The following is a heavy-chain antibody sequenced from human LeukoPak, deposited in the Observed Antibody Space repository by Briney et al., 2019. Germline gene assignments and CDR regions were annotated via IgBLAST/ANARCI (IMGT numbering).Heavy chain of an antibody. CDR1: GFTFGSYA. CDR3: AKDRSYYDSSGYYQNFDY. Sequence: GGSLRLSCAASGFTFGSYAMSWVRQAPGKGREWVSAISGSGGSTYYADPVKGRFTISRDNSKNTLYLQMNSLRAEDTAVYYCAKDRSYYDSSGYYQNFDYWGQGTLVTVSS. D-gene: IGHD3-22*01. J-gene: IGHJ4*02. V-gene: IGHV3-23*01. CDR2: ISGSGGST.